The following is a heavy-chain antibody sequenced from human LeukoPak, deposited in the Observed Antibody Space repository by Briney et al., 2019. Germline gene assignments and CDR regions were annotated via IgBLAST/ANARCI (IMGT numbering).Heavy chain of an antibody. CDR1: GYTFTSYD. J-gene: IGHJ6*02. Sequence: ASVKVSCKASGYTFTSYDINWVRQATGQGLEWMGWMNPNSGNTGYAQKFQGRVTMTRNTSISTAYMELSSLRSEDTAVYYCARDVWGSGWYYYYGMDVWGQGTTATVSS. CDR2: MNPNSGNT. D-gene: IGHD3-16*01. CDR3: ARDVWGSGWYYYYGMDV. V-gene: IGHV1-8*01.